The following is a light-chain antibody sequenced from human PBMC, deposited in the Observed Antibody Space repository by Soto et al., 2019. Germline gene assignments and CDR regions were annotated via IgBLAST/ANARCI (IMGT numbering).Light chain of an antibody. CDR3: LLSYSGARRDVV. CDR2: DTS. V-gene: IGLV7-46*01. CDR1: TGAVTSGHY. Sequence: QAAVTQEPSLTVSPGGTVTLTCGSSTGAVTSGHYPYWFQQKPGQAPRTLIYDTSNKHSWTPARFSGSLLGGKAALTLSGAQPEDEAEYYGLLSYSGARRDVVFGGGTKLTVL. J-gene: IGLJ2*01.